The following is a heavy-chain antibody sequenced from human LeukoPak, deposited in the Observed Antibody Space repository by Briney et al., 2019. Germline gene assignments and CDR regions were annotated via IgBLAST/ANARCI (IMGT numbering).Heavy chain of an antibody. CDR2: FNHSWGA. CDR3: AASLWFGIYPDY. CDR1: SGSFSGYY. D-gene: IGHD3-10*01. Sequence: SETLSLTCAVYSGSFSGYYWTWFRQPPGKGLEWIGKFNHSWGAKYNPSFKSRVTISVDTSNNHLSLSLNSVTAADTAVYYCAASLWFGIYPDYWGQGSLVTVSS. V-gene: IGHV4-34*01. J-gene: IGHJ4*02.